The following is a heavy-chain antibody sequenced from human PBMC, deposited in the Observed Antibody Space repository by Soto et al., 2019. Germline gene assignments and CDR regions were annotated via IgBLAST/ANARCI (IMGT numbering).Heavy chain of an antibody. J-gene: IGHJ4*02. CDR3: ASLERLHEDSGYEGGFDY. CDR2: INHSGTT. CDR1: GGSIRSAGHY. D-gene: IGHD5-12*01. Sequence: SETLSLTCTVSGGSIRSAGHYWSWIRQHPGKGLEWIGYINHSGTTFYNPSLKSRLTISVDTSENQFSLKLSSVTAADTAVYYCASLERLHEDSGYEGGFDYWGQGTLVTVSS. V-gene: IGHV4-31*03.